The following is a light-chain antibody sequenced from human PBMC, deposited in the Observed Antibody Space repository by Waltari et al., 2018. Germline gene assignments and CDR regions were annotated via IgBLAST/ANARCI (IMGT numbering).Light chain of an antibody. V-gene: IGLV1-40*01. CDR1: SSNLGAGYD. J-gene: IGLJ2*01. CDR2: GDT. CDR3: QSYDSSLSGVV. Sequence: QSVLTQPPSVSGAPGQRVTISCAGSSSNLGAGYDVHWYKQLPGTAPKLLIAGDTNRPSGVPDRFSGSKSDTSASLAITGLQAEDEADYYCQSYDSSLSGVVLGGGTKLTVL.